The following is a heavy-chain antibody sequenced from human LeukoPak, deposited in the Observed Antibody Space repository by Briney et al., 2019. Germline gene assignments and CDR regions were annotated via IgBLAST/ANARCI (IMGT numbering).Heavy chain of an antibody. CDR2: IYHSGST. V-gene: IGHV4-30-2*01. CDR1: GGSISSGGYC. Sequence: SETLSLTCAVSGGSISSGGYCWSWIRQPPGEGLEWIGYIYHSGSTYYNPSLKSRVTISVDRSKNQFSLKLSSVTAADTAVYYCAREGPRNYDSSGYYYLFDYGGQGTLVTVSS. CDR3: AREGPRNYDSSGYYYLFDY. J-gene: IGHJ4*02. D-gene: IGHD3-22*01.